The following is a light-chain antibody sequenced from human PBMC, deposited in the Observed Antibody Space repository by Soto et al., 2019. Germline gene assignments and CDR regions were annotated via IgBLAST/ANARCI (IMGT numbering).Light chain of an antibody. J-gene: IGKJ4*01. CDR3: HQYGSSPLT. CDR1: QSATSNY. CDR2: GAS. Sequence: EIVLTQSPGTLSLSPGERATLSCRASQSATSNYLAWYQQKAGQAPRLLIYGASSSATGIPDRFSGSGSGTDFTLTISRLEPEDFAMYYCHQYGSSPLTFGGGTKVEIK. V-gene: IGKV3-20*01.